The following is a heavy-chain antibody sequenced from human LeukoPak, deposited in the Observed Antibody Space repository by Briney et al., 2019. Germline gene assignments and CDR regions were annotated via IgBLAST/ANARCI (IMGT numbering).Heavy chain of an antibody. CDR2: TGSGGNT. V-gene: IGHV3-23*01. CDR3: TKDRRQWVVPYFDS. D-gene: IGHD6-19*01. Sequence: AVSLRLYCAASAFTFSTYAMRWVRHTPGKGLEWCSGTGSGGNTHYPNPVNGRFTVSRDNTNNALHLQMDSLRAEDTAIYYCTKDRRQWVVPYFDSWGQGTVVTVSS. CDR1: AFTFSTYA. J-gene: IGHJ4*02.